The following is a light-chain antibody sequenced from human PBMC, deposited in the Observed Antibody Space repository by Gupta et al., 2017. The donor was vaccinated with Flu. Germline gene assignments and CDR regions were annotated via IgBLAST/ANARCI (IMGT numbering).Light chain of an antibody. CDR3: GSWDSSLSAVV. V-gene: IGLV1-51*01. J-gene: IGLJ3*02. Sequence: QSVLTQPHSVSAAPGQKVTISCSGSSSNIGNNFAYWYQQVPGKAPKLLFYDNNKRPSGIPDRFSGSKSGTSATLGITGLQTGDEADYYGGSWDSSLSAVVFGGGTKLTVL. CDR1: SSNIGNNF. CDR2: DNN.